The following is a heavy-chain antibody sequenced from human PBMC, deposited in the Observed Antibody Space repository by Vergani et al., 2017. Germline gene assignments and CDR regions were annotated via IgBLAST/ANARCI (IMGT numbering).Heavy chain of an antibody. CDR2: INPNSGGT. D-gene: IGHD2-2*02. J-gene: IGHJ3*02. V-gene: IGHV1-2*02. Sequence: QVQLVQSGAEVKKPGASVKVSCKASGYTFTGYYMHWVRQAPGQGLEWMGWINPNSGGTNYAQKFQGRVTMTRDTSISPAYMELSRLRSDDTAVYYCAREDCSSTSCYKMRKWADAFDIWGQGTMVTVSS. CDR3: AREDCSSTSCYKMRKWADAFDI. CDR1: GYTFTGYY.